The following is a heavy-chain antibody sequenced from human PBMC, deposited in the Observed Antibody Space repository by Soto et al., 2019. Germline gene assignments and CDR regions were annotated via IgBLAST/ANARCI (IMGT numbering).Heavy chain of an antibody. CDR2: IIPIFGTA. J-gene: IGHJ6*02. CDR3: ATPPEGGTADYYHGMDV. V-gene: IGHV1-69*12. Sequence: QVQLVQSGAEVKKPGSSVKVSCKASGGTFSSYAISWVRQAPGQGLKWMGGIIPIFGTANYAQKFQGRVTITADESTSTAYMELSSLRSEDTAVYYCATPPEGGTADYYHGMDVWGQGTTVTVSS. CDR1: GGTFSSYA. D-gene: IGHD3-16*01.